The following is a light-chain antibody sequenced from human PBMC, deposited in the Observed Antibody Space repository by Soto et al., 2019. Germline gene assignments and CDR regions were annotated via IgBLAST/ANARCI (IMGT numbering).Light chain of an antibody. J-gene: IGKJ1*01. Sequence: DIQMTQSPSSLSASVGDRVIITCRTSQSISNYLNWYPHKPGKAPKVLISAASNLQSGVPSRFSGSGSGTDFTLTITYLQPEDFATYYCQQANSFPWTFGQGTKVDIK. CDR2: AAS. CDR1: QSISNY. CDR3: QQANSFPWT. V-gene: IGKV1-39*01.